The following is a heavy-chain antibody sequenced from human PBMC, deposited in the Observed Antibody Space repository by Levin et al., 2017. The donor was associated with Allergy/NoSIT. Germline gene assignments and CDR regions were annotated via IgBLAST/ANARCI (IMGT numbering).Heavy chain of an antibody. CDR3: ADVGRSYDLDV. D-gene: IGHD1-26*01. CDR1: GFLFSDHY. CDR2: ITNKGRSYTS. V-gene: IGHV3-72*01. J-gene: IGHJ6*02. Sequence: LSLPCAGSGFLFSDHYIDWVRQAPGKGLEWVGRITNKGRSYTSEYAASVKGRFTISRDDSKNSVYLQMNSLKTEDTAVYYCADVGRSYDLDVWGQGTTVTVSS.